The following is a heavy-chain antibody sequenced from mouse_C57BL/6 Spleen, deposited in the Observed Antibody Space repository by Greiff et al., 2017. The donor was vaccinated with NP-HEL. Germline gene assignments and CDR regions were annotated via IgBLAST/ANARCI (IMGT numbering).Heavy chain of an antibody. V-gene: IGHV1-76*01. D-gene: IGHD3-2*02. CDR1: GFTFPDFY. CDR2: IYPGSGNT. Sequence: QVQLQPSGAELVRPGASVKLFCQASGFTFPDFYINWVKQRPGQGLEWVARIYPGSGNTYYNEKFNGKATLTAEKSSSTAYMQLSSLTSEDSAVYFCARGQHRLPFDYWGQGTTLTVSS. CDR3: ARGQHRLPFDY. J-gene: IGHJ2*01.